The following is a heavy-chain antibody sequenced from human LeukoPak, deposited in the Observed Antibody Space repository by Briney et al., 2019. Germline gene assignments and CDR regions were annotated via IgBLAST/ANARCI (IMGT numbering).Heavy chain of an antibody. CDR3: ARDGWFGDYNWFDP. Sequence: GGSLRLSCAASGFTFSSYSMNWVRQAPGKGPEWVSYISSASNTIYYADSVKGRFTISRDNAKNSLYLQMNSLRAEDTAMYYCARDGWFGDYNWFDPWGQGTLVTVSS. V-gene: IGHV3-48*01. D-gene: IGHD3-10*01. CDR2: ISSASNTI. CDR1: GFTFSSYS. J-gene: IGHJ5*02.